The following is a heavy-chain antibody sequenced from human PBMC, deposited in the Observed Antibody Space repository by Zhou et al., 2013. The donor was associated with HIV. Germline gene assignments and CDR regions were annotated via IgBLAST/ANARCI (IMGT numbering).Heavy chain of an antibody. Sequence: QVQLVQSGAEVKKPGASVKVSCKASGYTFTGYYIHWVRQAPGQGLEWMGWINPDSGGTNYAQKFQGRVTMTRDTSITTAYMELSRLRSDDTAVYYCARGTDSHYYYYYYMDVWAKDHGHRLL. CDR2: INPDSGGT. CDR3: ARGTDSHYYYYYYMDV. V-gene: IGHV1-2*02. CDR1: GYTFTGYY. D-gene: IGHD3-22*01. J-gene: IGHJ6*03.